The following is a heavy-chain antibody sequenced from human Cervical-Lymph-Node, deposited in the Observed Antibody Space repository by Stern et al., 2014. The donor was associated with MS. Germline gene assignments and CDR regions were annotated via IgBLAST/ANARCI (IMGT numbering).Heavy chain of an antibody. CDR2: IFPGDSDA. Sequence: EVQLEESGAEVKKPGESLRISCKGSGYTFSNYWIGWVRQMPGKGLEGIGSIFPGDSDARYSPSFQGQITISADKSSNTAFLQRNSLKASDTAMYYCARRKYSSSYYYYFGMDVWGQGTTVTVSS. CDR3: ARRKYSSSYYYYFGMDV. V-gene: IGHV5-51*03. J-gene: IGHJ6*02. D-gene: IGHD6-13*01. CDR1: GYTFSNYW.